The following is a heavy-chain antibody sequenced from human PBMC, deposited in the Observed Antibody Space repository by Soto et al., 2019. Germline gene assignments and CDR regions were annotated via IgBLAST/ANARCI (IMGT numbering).Heavy chain of an antibody. CDR3: AREFASGSPNFDY. D-gene: IGHD3-10*01. CDR2: FTNYGAT. CDR1: GFTFSSYA. Sequence: GGSLRLSCAASGFTFSSYAMSWFRQAPGKGLEWVSTFTNYGATYYADSVKGRFTISRDNSKNTLYLQMNSLRAEDTAVYYCAREFASGSPNFDYWGQGTLVTVSS. J-gene: IGHJ4*02. V-gene: IGHV3-23*01.